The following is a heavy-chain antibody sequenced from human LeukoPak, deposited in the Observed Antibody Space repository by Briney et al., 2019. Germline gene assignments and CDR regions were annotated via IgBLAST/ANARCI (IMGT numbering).Heavy chain of an antibody. CDR2: INHSGST. V-gene: IGHV4-34*01. CDR1: GGSFSGYY. CDR3: ARDNVVTAILYYYYYGMDV. Sequence: SETLSLTCAVCGGSFSGYYWSWIRQPPGKGLEWIGEINHSGSTNYNPSLKSRVTISVDTSKNQFSLKLSSVTAADTAVYYCARDNVVTAILYYYYYGMDVWGQGTTVTVSS. D-gene: IGHD2-21*02. J-gene: IGHJ6*02.